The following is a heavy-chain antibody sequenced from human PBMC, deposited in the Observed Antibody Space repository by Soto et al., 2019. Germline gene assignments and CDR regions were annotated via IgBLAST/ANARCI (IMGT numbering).Heavy chain of an antibody. CDR2: ISYDGSNK. D-gene: IGHD3-22*01. V-gene: IGHV3-30*14. Sequence: GGSLRLSCAASGFTFSSYAMHWVRQAPGKGLEWVAVISYDGSNKYYADSVKGRFTISRDNSKDTLYLQMNSLRAEDTAVYFCARASGAYYPSYWGQGTLVTVSS. CDR1: GFTFSSYA. CDR3: ARASGAYYPSY. J-gene: IGHJ4*02.